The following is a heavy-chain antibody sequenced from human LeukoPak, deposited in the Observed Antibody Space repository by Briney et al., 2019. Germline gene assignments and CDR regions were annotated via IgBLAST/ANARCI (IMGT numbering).Heavy chain of an antibody. CDR3: ACYSSGWSEDY. D-gene: IGHD6-19*01. Sequence: ASVNVSCKASGYTFTSYYMHWVRQAPGQGLEWMGIINPSGGSTSYAQKFQGRVTMTRDTSTSTVYMELSSLRSEDTAVYYCACYSSGWSEDYWGQGTLVTVSS. CDR2: INPSGGST. J-gene: IGHJ4*02. V-gene: IGHV1-46*01. CDR1: GYTFTSYY.